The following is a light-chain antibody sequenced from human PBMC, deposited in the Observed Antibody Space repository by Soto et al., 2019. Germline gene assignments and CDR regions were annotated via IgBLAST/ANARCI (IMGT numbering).Light chain of an antibody. CDR3: ATWDGSLSVGV. Sequence: QSVLTQPPSVSAAPEPKVTISCSGGSSNLGINFVSWYQQCPGGVPKLLIYENNKRPAGIPDRFSGAKSGTSATLDITGLQAGDEADYYCATWDGSLSVGVFGGGTKLTVL. J-gene: IGLJ1*01. V-gene: IGLV1-51*02. CDR1: SSNLGINF. CDR2: ENN.